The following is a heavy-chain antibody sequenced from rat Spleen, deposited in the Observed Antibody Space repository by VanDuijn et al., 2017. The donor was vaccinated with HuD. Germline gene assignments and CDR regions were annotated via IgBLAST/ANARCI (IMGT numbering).Heavy chain of an antibody. D-gene: IGHD1-3*01. V-gene: IGHV5-29*01. J-gene: IGHJ2*01. Sequence: EVQLVQSDGGLVQPGRSIKLSCAASGFTFSDYYMAWVRKGPTKGLQWVATISYDGSRTYYRDSVKGRCTISRENAKSTLFLKMNSLKSEDTATYYCTRGGFYRYWGQGVMVTVSS. CDR1: GFTFSDYY. CDR3: TRGGFYRY. CDR2: ISYDGSRT.